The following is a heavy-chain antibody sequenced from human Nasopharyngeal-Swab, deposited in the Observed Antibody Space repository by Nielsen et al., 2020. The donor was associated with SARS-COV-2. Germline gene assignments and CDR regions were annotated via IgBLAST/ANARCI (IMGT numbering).Heavy chain of an antibody. J-gene: IGHJ4*02. CDR3: TRDTFGPTDS. V-gene: IGHV3-74*01. CDR1: GFSLSSYW. D-gene: IGHD2/OR15-2a*01. Sequence: GESLKISCAASGFSLSSYWMHWVRQAPGKGLSWVSRINPDGNTINYADSVKGRFTISRDTAKNTLYLQMSSLRVEDTAVYYYTRDTFGPTDSWGQGTLVTVSS. CDR2: INPDGNTI.